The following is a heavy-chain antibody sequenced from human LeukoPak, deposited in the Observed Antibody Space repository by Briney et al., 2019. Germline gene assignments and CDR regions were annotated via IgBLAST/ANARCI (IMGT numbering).Heavy chain of an antibody. J-gene: IGHJ4*02. CDR1: GYTFTGYY. CDR3: ATLGAYYYDSSGYYLLDY. D-gene: IGHD3-22*01. CDR2: INPNSADT. Sequence: GASVKVSCKASGYTFTGYYMHWVRQAPGQGLEWMGWINPNSADTKYAQKFQGRVTMTRDTSISTAYMELSRLRSDDTAVYYCATLGAYYYDSSGYYLLDYWGQGTLVTVSS. V-gene: IGHV1-2*02.